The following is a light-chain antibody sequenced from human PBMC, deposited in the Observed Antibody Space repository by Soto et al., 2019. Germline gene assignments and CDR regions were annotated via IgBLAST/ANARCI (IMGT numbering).Light chain of an antibody. CDR3: QQYNDYAWT. V-gene: IGKV1-5*03. CDR2: KAS. Sequence: DIQMTQSPSTLSASVGDRVAITCRASQSISIWLAWYQQKPGKAPKLLIYKASSLESGVPSRFSGSGSGTEFTLTISSLQPDYFATYYCQQYNDYAWTFGQGTQVEIK. J-gene: IGKJ1*01. CDR1: QSISIW.